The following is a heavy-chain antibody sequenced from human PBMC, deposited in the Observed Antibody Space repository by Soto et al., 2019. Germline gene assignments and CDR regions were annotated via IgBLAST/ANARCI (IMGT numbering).Heavy chain of an antibody. V-gene: IGHV1-69*18. Sequence: QVLLVQPGAEVRKPGSSVQVSCKASGGTLSNYIFTWVRQAPGEGLEWMGRIIPMFGTADYAQKFQGRVTITADDSTNTVNMELSSLRFDDTAMYYCATERQSHCSSGVCYWFDPWGQVTLVTVSS. CDR3: ATERQSHCSSGVCYWFDP. CDR1: GGTLSNYI. J-gene: IGHJ5*02. CDR2: IIPMFGTA. D-gene: IGHD2-8*01.